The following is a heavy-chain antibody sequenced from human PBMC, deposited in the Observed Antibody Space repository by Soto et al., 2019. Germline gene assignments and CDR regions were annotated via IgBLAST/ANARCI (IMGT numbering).Heavy chain of an antibody. D-gene: IGHD3-10*01. J-gene: IGHJ5*02. V-gene: IGHV3-23*01. CDR2: VSSDGGSR. CDR1: GFIFTDYV. CDR3: ARGILSGGAYPGS. Sequence: GGSLRLSCAASGFIFTDYVMGWVRQAPGKRPEWVAAVSSDGGSRYFADSVKGRFIVSRDNSKGTLYLQMDSLSAGDTAVYHCARGILSGGAYPGSWGQG.